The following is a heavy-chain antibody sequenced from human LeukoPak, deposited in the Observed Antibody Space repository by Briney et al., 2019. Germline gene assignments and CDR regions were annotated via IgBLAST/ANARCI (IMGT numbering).Heavy chain of an antibody. V-gene: IGHV1-69*05. D-gene: IGHD3-16*02. Sequence: ASVKVSCKASGGTFSSYAISWVRQAPGQGLEWMGRIIPIFGTANFAQKFQGRVTNTTDESTRTAYMALSSLRAEDTAVYYFMRGRIMFTFGGVIVIPFPPPFDYWGQGTLVTVSS. CDR2: IIPIFGTA. CDR3: MRGRIMFTFGGVIVIPFPPPFDY. CDR1: GGTFSSYA. J-gene: IGHJ4*02.